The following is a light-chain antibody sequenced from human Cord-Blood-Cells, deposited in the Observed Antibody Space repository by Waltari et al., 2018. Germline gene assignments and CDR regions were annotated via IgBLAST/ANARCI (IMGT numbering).Light chain of an antibody. V-gene: IGLV2-14*01. CDR1: SRELGGYNY. CDR3: SSYTSSSTWV. Sequence: QSALPQPASVPGSPGRSITISALGTSRELGGYNYVSWYQQHPGKAPKLMIYDVSKRPSGVSNRFSGSKSGNTASLTISGLQAEDEADYYCSSYTSSSTWVFGGGTKLTVL. CDR2: DVS. J-gene: IGLJ3*02.